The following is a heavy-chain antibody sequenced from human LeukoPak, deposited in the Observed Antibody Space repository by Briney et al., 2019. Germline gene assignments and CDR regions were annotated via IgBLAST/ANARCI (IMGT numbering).Heavy chain of an antibody. D-gene: IGHD3-10*01. J-gene: IGHJ6*03. CDR2: INSDGSST. Sequence: QSGGSLRLSCAASGFTFSDYCMSWIRQAPGKGLVWVSRINSDGSSTSYADSVKGRFTISRDNAKNTLYLQMNSLRAEDTAVYYCARDRRGILWAGYMDVWGKGTTVTISS. CDR1: GFTFSDYC. CDR3: ARDRRGILWAGYMDV. V-gene: IGHV3-74*01.